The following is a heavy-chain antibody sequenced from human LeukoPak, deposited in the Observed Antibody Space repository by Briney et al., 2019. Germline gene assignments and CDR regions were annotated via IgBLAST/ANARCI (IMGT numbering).Heavy chain of an antibody. V-gene: IGHV1-2*02. CDR2: LNPNSGDT. Sequence: ASVKVSCKASGYTFTGYHMHWVRQAPGQGLEWMGWLNPNSGDTNYAQKFQGRVTMTRDTSISTAYMEVSRLRSDDTAVYYCARVAVEMASWFDPWGQGTLVTVSS. CDR3: ARVAVEMASWFDP. J-gene: IGHJ5*02. CDR1: GYTFTGYH. D-gene: IGHD5-24*01.